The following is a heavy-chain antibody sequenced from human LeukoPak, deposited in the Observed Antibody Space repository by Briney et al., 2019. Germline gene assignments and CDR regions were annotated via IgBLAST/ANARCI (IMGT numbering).Heavy chain of an antibody. J-gene: IGHJ4*02. CDR2: IFYSGST. D-gene: IGHD1-26*01. CDR1: GGSISSSSYY. CDR3: ARPNSGSYYFDY. V-gene: IGHV4-39*01. Sequence: SETLSLTCTVSGGSISSSSYYWGWIRQPPGKGLQWIGSIFYSGSTHYNPSLKSRITISVDTSKSQFSLKLSSVTAADTAVYYCARPNSGSYYFDYWGQGTLVTVSS.